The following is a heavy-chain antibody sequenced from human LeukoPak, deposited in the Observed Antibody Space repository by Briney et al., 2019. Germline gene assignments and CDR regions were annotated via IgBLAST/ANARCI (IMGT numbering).Heavy chain of an antibody. CDR2: IYYSGST. D-gene: IGHD4-23*01. Sequence: SETLSLTCLVSGGSISSYYWSWIRQPPGKGLDWIGYIYYSGSTNYNPSLKSRVTISVDTSKNQFSLRLSSVTAADTAVYYCARVLTTVVIDYWGQGTLVTVSS. V-gene: IGHV4-59*08. CDR3: ARVLTTVVIDY. CDR1: GGSISSYY. J-gene: IGHJ4*02.